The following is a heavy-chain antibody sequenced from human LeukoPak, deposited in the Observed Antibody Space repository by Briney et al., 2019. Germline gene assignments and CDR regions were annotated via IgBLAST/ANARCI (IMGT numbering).Heavy chain of an antibody. J-gene: IGHJ4*02. V-gene: IGHV4-34*01. Sequence: PSETLSLTCAVYGGSFGGYYWSWIRQPPGKGLEWIGEINHSGSTNYNPSLKSRVTISVDTSKNQFSLKLSSVTAADTAVYYCARDSTVAHFDSWGQGTLVTVSS. D-gene: IGHD4-23*01. CDR3: ARDSTVAHFDS. CDR1: GGSFGGYY. CDR2: INHSGST.